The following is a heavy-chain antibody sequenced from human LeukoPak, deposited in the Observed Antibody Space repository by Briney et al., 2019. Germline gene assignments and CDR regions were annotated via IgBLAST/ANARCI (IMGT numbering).Heavy chain of an antibody. CDR3: ARSMVRAGGRFDY. J-gene: IGHJ4*02. Sequence: SVKVSCKASGGTFSSYAISWVRQAPGQGLEWMGGIIPIFGTANYAQKFQGRVTITTDESTSTAYMELSSLRSEDTAVYYCARSMVRAGGRFDYWGQETLVTVSS. CDR2: IIPIFGTA. CDR1: GGTFSSYA. V-gene: IGHV1-69*05. D-gene: IGHD3-10*01.